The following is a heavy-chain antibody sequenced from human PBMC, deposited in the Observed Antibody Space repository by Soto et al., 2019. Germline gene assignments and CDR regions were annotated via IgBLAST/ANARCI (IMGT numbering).Heavy chain of an antibody. CDR3: ARDARPGSYYYYGMDV. V-gene: IGHV4-59*01. Sequence: SETLSLTCTVSGGSISSYYWSWIRQPPGKGLEWIGYIYYSGSTNYNPSLKSRVTISVDTSKNQFSLKLSSVTAADTAVYYCARDARPGSYYYYGMDVWGQGTTVTVSS. CDR2: IYYSGST. D-gene: IGHD1-26*01. J-gene: IGHJ6*02. CDR1: GGSISSYY.